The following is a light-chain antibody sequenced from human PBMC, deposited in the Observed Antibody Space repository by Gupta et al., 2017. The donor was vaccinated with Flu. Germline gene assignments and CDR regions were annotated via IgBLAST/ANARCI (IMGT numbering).Light chain of an antibody. J-gene: IGKJ2*03. Sequence: DIQMTQSPSSLSASIGDRVTITCQASQDISNYLNWYQQKAGEAPKLLIYDASKLEKGVSSRFSGSGSGTDFSFTITSRQPEDIATYYCQQENSPQYSFGQGTXLEIK. CDR1: QDISNY. V-gene: IGKV1-33*01. CDR2: DAS. CDR3: QQENSPQYS.